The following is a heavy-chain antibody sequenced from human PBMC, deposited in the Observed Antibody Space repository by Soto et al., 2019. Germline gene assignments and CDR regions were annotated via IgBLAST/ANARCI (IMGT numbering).Heavy chain of an antibody. CDR3: ARDEVPFVVVPAASNWHYYGMDV. D-gene: IGHD2-2*01. CDR1: GYTFTGYY. V-gene: IGHV1-2*04. Sequence: ASVKVSCKASGYTFTGYYMHWVRQAPGQGLEWMGWINPNSGGTNYAQKFQGWVTMTRDTSISTAYMELSRLRSDDTAVYYCARDEVPFVVVPAASNWHYYGMDVWGQGTMVTVSS. CDR2: INPNSGGT. J-gene: IGHJ6*02.